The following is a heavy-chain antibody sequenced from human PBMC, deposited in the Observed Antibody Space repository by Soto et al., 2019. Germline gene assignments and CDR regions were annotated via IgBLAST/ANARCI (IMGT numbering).Heavy chain of an antibody. CDR2: IYYLGST. CDR3: ARDGYDGSGSPYPAY. CDR1: GGSMSEYF. V-gene: IGHV4-59*01. D-gene: IGHD3-10*01. J-gene: IGHJ4*02. Sequence: SETLSLTCTVSGGSMSEYFWSWIRQSPGKGLEWIGYIYYLGSTDYNPSLKSRVTISVDASKRQFSLRLTSVTDADTAVYYCARDGYDGSGSPYPAYWGPGTQVT.